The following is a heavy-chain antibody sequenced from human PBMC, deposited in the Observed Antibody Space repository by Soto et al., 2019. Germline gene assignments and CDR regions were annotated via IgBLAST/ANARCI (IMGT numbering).Heavy chain of an antibody. Sequence: EVQVVESGGGLVQPGGSLRLSCAASGFTFSDHYMDWVRLAPGKGLEWVVRIRNKANSHTTEYAASVKGRFTVSRDDSQSSLYLQMNTLKVEDTAVYYCVRGDSSGRHFDYWGQGTLVTVSS. V-gene: IGHV3-72*01. J-gene: IGHJ4*02. CDR3: VRGDSSGRHFDY. CDR2: IRNKANSHTT. D-gene: IGHD6-25*01. CDR1: GFTFSDHY.